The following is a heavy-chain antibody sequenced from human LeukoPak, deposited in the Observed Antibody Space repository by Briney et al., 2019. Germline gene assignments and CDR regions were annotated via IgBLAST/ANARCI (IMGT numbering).Heavy chain of an antibody. Sequence: GGSLRLSCAASGFTLDDYGMSWVRQAPGKGLEWVSGINWNGGSTGYADSVKGRFTISRDNAKNSLYLQMNSLRAEDTALYYCARESLDSSSWYYFDYWGQGTLVTVSS. CDR2: INWNGGST. J-gene: IGHJ4*02. V-gene: IGHV3-20*04. CDR1: GFTLDDYG. D-gene: IGHD6-13*01. CDR3: ARESLDSSSWYYFDY.